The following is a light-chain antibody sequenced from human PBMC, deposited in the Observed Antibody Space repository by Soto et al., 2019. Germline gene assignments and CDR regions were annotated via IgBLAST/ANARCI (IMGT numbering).Light chain of an antibody. V-gene: IGKV1-5*01. J-gene: IGKJ1*01. Sequence: DIQMTQSPSTLSASVGDRVTITCRASQSISSWLAWYQQKPGKAPKLLIYDASSLESGVPLRFSGSGSGTEFTLTISSLQPDDFATYYCQQYNSYSGTLGHGTKADIK. CDR1: QSISSW. CDR3: QQYNSYSGT. CDR2: DAS.